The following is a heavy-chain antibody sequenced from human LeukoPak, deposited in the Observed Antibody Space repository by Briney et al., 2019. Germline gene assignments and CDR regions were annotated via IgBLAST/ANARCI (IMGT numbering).Heavy chain of an antibody. CDR1: GGSFSGYY. CDR2: INHSGST. CDR3: AGGSSSCDY. Sequence: SETLSLTCAVYGGSFSGYYWSWIRQPPGKGLEWIGEINHSGSTNYNPSLKSRVTISVDTSKNQFSLKLSSVTAADTAVYYCAGGSSSCDYWGQGTLVTVSS. D-gene: IGHD6-13*01. J-gene: IGHJ4*02. V-gene: IGHV4-34*01.